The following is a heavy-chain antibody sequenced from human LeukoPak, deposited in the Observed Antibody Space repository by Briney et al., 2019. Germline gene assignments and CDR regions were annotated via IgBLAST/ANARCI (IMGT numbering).Heavy chain of an antibody. CDR1: GFTFSSYA. CDR3: AKGGRIEAAGNIDY. CDR2: ITGSGGST. V-gene: IGHV3-23*01. J-gene: IGHJ4*02. D-gene: IGHD6-13*01. Sequence: GGSLRLSCAASGFTFSSYAMSWVRQAPGKGLEWVSVITGSGGSTYYAGSVKGRFTISRDNSKNTLYLQMSSLRADDTAVYYCAKGGRIEAAGNIDYWGKGTLVTVSS.